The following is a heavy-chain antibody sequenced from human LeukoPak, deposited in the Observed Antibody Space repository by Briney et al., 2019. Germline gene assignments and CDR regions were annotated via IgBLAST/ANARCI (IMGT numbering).Heavy chain of an antibody. CDR2: IIPIFGTA. CDR3: ASSRAYDFRDAFDI. J-gene: IGHJ3*02. CDR1: GGTFSSYA. V-gene: IGHV1-69*05. D-gene: IGHD5-12*01. Sequence: ASVKVSCKASGGTFSSYAISWVRQAPGQGLEWMGGIIPIFGTANYAQKFQGRVTITTDESTSTAYMELSSLRSEDTAVYYCASSRAYDFRDAFDIWGQGTMVTVSS.